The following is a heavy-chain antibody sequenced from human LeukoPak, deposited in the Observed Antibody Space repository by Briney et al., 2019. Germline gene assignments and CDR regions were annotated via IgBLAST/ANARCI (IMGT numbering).Heavy chain of an antibody. V-gene: IGHV4-39*07. CDR1: GASITSSFYN. J-gene: IGHJ4*02. CDR2: INYSGST. D-gene: IGHD3/OR15-3a*01. Sequence: PSETLSLTCTVSGASITSSFYNWGWIRQPPGKGLEWIGSINYSGSTYYNPSLKSRVTISVDTSKNYFSLNLSSVTAADTAVYYCARVDFGLIIIDYWGQGTLVTVSS. CDR3: ARVDFGLIIIDY.